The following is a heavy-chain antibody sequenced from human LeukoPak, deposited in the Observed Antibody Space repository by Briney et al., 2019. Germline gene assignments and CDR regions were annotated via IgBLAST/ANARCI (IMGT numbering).Heavy chain of an antibody. CDR3: ARSSGHSYDDFDY. CDR1: GVSITSNY. Sequence: SETLSLTCSVSGVSITSNYWSWIRQPPGKGLEWIGYTHHSGSTSYNPSLKSRITISLDTSNNQFSLKLSSVTAADTAVYYCARSSGHSYDDFDYWGQGTLVTVSS. CDR2: THHSGST. D-gene: IGHD5-18*01. J-gene: IGHJ4*02. V-gene: IGHV4-59*01.